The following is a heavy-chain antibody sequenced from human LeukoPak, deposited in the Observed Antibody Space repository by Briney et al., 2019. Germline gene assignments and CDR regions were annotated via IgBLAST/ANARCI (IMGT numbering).Heavy chain of an antibody. V-gene: IGHV4-59*01. D-gene: IGHD1-1*01. CDR2: ISHSGNT. CDR3: ARAGPENFNWRHYIDF. Sequence: SETLSPTCTVSGDSINKYFWSWLRQSPGKGLEWIGYISHSGNTNYNPSLKSRVTISLDKSNNQFSLRLSSVTAADTAVYYCARAGPENFNWRHYIDFWGQGILVTVSS. CDR1: GDSINKYF. J-gene: IGHJ4*02.